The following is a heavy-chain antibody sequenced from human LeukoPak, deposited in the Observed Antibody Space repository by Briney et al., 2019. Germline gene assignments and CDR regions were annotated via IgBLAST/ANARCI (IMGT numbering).Heavy chain of an antibody. V-gene: IGHV1-69*04. Sequence: AASVKVSCKASGGTFSSYAISWVRQAPGQGLEWMGRIIPILGIANYAQKFQGRVTITADKPTSTAYMELSSLRSEDTAVYYCAREGDIVVVVATLAGWFDPWGQGTLVTVSS. J-gene: IGHJ5*02. CDR1: GGTFSSYA. CDR3: AREGDIVVVVATLAGWFDP. CDR2: IIPILGIA. D-gene: IGHD2-15*01.